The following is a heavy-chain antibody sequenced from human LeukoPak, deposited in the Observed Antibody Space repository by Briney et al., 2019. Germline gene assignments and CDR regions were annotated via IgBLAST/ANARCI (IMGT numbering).Heavy chain of an antibody. D-gene: IGHD1-26*01. CDR2: ISAYNGNT. CDR3: ARGSLVGATTSLDY. Sequence: ASVKVSCKASGYTFSTYGISWVRQAPGQGLEWMGWISAYNGNTNYAQKLQGRVTMTTDTSTSTAYMELRSLRSDDTAVYYCARGSLVGATTSLDYWGQGTLVTVSS. V-gene: IGHV1-18*01. J-gene: IGHJ4*02. CDR1: GYTFSTYG.